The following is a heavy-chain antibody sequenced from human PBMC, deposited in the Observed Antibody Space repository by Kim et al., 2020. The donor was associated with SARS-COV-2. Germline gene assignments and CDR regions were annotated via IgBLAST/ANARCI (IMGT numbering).Heavy chain of an antibody. CDR1: GFTFEDYA. Sequence: GGSLRLSCAASGFTFEDYAMQWVRQRPGKGPEWVAGISWDGSLTDYAGSVKGRFSISRDNARNSVTLHMRRLTCDDTAVYFCARNEGLKIPMAGIVYWGQGALAT. CDR3: ARNEGLKIPMAGIVY. J-gene: IGHJ4*02. D-gene: IGHD6-19*01. CDR2: ISWDGSLT. V-gene: IGHV3-9*01.